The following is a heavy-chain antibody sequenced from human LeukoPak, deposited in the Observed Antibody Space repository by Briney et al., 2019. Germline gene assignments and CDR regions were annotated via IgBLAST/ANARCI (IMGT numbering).Heavy chain of an antibody. Sequence: GGSLRLSCAASGFTFSSYGMHWVRQAPGKGLEWVAVIWYDGSNKYYADSVKGRFTISRDYSKNTLYLQMNSLRAEDTAVYYCARDSTYSSSWYRHGMDVWGKGTTVTVSS. V-gene: IGHV3-33*01. CDR1: GFTFSSYG. J-gene: IGHJ6*04. CDR3: ARDSTYSSSWYRHGMDV. CDR2: IWYDGSNK. D-gene: IGHD6-13*01.